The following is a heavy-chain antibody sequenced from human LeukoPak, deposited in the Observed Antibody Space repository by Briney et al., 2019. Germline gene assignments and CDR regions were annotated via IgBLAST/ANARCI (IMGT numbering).Heavy chain of an antibody. CDR1: GYTFSDYY. Sequence: ASVTVSCTASGYTFSDYYIHWVRQAPGQGLEWMGWITPNSGGTKYAQRFQGRVTMTRDTSISTAYMDLSSLGSDDTAVYYCARAPDDYDFWSGPFDYWGRGTLVTVSS. D-gene: IGHD3-3*01. CDR3: ARAPDDYDFWSGPFDY. CDR2: ITPNSGGT. J-gene: IGHJ4*02. V-gene: IGHV1-2*02.